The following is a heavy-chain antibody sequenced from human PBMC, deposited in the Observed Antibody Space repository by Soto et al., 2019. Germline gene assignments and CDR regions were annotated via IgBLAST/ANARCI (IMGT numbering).Heavy chain of an antibody. J-gene: IGHJ6*02. CDR1: GNTFTYRY. Sequence: ASVKASCKSLGNTFTYRYLHWVRQAPGQALEWMGWINPNSGGTNNAQKFQGRVTMTRDTSTSTVYMELSALIPDDTAVYYCARSLLDEYSSSWRSAYYGMDVWGQGTTVTVSS. CDR3: ARSLLDEYSSSWRSAYYGMDV. CDR2: INPNSGGT. V-gene: IGHV1-2*02. D-gene: IGHD6-13*01.